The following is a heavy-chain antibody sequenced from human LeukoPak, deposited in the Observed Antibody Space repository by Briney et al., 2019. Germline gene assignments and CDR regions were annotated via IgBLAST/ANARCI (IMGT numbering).Heavy chain of an antibody. CDR2: IKRTTEGGTT. Sequence: GGSLRLSCAASGFTFNNAWMSWVRQAPGKGLEWVGRIKRTTEGGTTDYAAPVKGRFTVSRDDSKNTLYLQMNSLKTDDTGVYYCTTFWSGYYCFDYWGQGTLVTVSS. CDR1: GFTFNNAW. D-gene: IGHD3-3*01. J-gene: IGHJ4*02. CDR3: TTFWSGYYCFDY. V-gene: IGHV3-15*01.